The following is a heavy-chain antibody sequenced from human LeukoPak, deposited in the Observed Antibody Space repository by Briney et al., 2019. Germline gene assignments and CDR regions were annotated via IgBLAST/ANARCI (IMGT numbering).Heavy chain of an antibody. CDR3: ANIRLGSSSGPQPLDY. D-gene: IGHD6-6*01. CDR1: GGSISSSSYY. J-gene: IGHJ4*02. Sequence: SSETLSLTCTVSGGSISSSSYYWGWIRQPPGKGLEWIGSIYYSGSTYYNASLKSRVTISVDTSTNQFSLRLSSVAAADTAVDYCANIRLGSSSGPQPLDYWGQGTLVTVSS. CDR2: IYYSGST. V-gene: IGHV4-39*01.